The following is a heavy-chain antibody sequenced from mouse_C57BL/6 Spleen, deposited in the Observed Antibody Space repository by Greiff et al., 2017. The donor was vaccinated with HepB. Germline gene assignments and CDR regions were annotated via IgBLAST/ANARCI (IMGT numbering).Heavy chain of an antibody. CDR1: CYSIPSGYY. Sequence: EVQLQQSGPGLVKPSQSLSLTCSVTCYSIPSGYYWNWIRQFPGNKLEWMGYISYDGSNNYNPSLKNRISITRDTSKNQFFLKLNSVTTEDTATYYCARDLNWDDWYFDVWGTGTTVTVSS. CDR3: ARDLNWDDWYFDV. V-gene: IGHV3-6*01. J-gene: IGHJ1*03. D-gene: IGHD4-1*01. CDR2: ISYDGSN.